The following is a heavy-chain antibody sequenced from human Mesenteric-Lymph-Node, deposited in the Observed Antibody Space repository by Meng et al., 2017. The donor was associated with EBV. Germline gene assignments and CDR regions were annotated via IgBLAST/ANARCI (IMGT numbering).Heavy chain of an antibody. CDR1: GGSISSSNW. CDR2: IHHSGST. D-gene: IGHD4-17*01. CDR3: TRAHGGDYVRWFDP. V-gene: IGHV4-4*02. J-gene: IGHJ5*02. Sequence: QVQLQESGPGLVRPSGXLSPTCTVSGGSISSSNWWGWVRQPPGKGLEWIGHIHHSGSTNYNPSLKSRVTISIDTSKNKFSLNLSSVTAADTAVYFCTRAHGGDYVRWFDPWGQGTLVTVSS.